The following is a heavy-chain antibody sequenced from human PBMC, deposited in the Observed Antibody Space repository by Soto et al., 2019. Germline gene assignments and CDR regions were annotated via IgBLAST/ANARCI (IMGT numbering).Heavy chain of an antibody. V-gene: IGHV4-31*03. D-gene: IGHD6-19*01. CDR2: FYSSGSI. J-gene: IGHJ5*02. CDR3: ARMYSSGSGWFHP. Sequence: SETLSLTCFVSGYSITAGGYYWSWIRHHPGKGLEWIGSFYSSGSIIYNPSLRSRVPISGDTSSNQFSMSLTSVTAADTARYYCARMYSSGSGWFHPWGQGTLVTVSS. CDR1: GYSITAGGYY.